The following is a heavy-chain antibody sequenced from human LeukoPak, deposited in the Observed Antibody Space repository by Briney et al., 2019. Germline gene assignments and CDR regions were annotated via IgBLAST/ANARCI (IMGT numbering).Heavy chain of an antibody. V-gene: IGHV4-30-2*01. CDR1: GGSISSGGYS. Sequence: SETLSLTCAVSGGSISSGGYSWSWVRQPPGKGLEWIGYIYHSGSTYYNPSLKSRVTISVDRSKNQFSLKLSSVTAADTAVYYCAREAVAATFRGNWFDPWGQGTLVTVSS. J-gene: IGHJ5*02. D-gene: IGHD2-15*01. CDR2: IYHSGST. CDR3: AREAVAATFRGNWFDP.